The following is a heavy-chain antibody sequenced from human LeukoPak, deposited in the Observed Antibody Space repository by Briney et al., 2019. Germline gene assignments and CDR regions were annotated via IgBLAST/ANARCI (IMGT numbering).Heavy chain of an antibody. J-gene: IGHJ4*02. CDR2: IYSSANT. D-gene: IGHD6-13*01. CDR3: ARVGTVSSDFDY. V-gene: IGHV4-39*02. CDR1: GGSISSSSYY. Sequence: SETLSLTCTVSGGSISSSSYYWGWIRQPPGKGLEWIGSIYSSANTCYNPSLKSRVTISGDTSKNHFSLKLSSVTAADTAVYYCARVGTVSSDFDYWGQGTLVTVSS.